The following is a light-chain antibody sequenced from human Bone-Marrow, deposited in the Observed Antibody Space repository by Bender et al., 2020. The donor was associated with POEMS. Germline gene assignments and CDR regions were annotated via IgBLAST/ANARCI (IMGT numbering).Light chain of an antibody. CDR3: QTGGTGIHV. Sequence: QLVLTQSPSASASLGASVKLTCTLSSGHSRYVIAWHQQQPEKGPRFLMNVNSDGSHNKGDGIPDRFSGSSSGAERYLTIAGLHSEDEGDYYCQTGGTGIHVFGGGTKLTVL. CDR2: VNSDGSH. V-gene: IGLV4-69*01. J-gene: IGLJ2*01. CDR1: SGHSRYV.